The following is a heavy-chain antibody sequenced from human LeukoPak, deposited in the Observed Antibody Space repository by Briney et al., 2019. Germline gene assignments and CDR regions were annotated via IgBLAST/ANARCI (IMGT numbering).Heavy chain of an antibody. CDR1: GFTFSDYY. CDR3: AKPLTAATGTDFDH. CDR2: ISSGSDYT. J-gene: IGHJ4*02. V-gene: IGHV3-11*03. D-gene: IGHD6-13*01. Sequence: PGGSLRLSCAASGFTFSDYYMSWIRQAPGKGLEWVSYISSGSDYTNYADAVKGRFTISRDNSKNTLYLHLNSVRAEDTAIYYCAKPLTAATGTDFDHWGQGTLVTVSS.